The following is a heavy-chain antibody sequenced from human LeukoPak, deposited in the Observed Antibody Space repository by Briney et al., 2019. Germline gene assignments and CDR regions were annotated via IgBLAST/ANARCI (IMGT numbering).Heavy chain of an antibody. Sequence: AGRSLRLSCAASGFTFSNYAMSWVRQAPGKGLEWVAVIWYDGSNKYYADSVKGRFTISRDNSKDTLYLQMNSLRAEDTAVYFCARGVTTFDYWGQGTLVTVSS. V-gene: IGHV3-33*01. CDR3: ARGVTTFDY. D-gene: IGHD4-17*01. CDR2: IWYDGSNK. CDR1: GFTFSNYA. J-gene: IGHJ4*02.